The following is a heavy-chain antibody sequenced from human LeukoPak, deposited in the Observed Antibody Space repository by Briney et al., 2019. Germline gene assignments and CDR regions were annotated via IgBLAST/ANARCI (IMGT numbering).Heavy chain of an antibody. V-gene: IGHV3-53*01. D-gene: IGHD1-14*01. CDR3: VRAPNQYYFDS. Sequence: PGGSLRLSCAASGVTVSNTYMTWVRQAPGKGLEWVSIIYSDGSTLYADSLTGRFAISRDNSKNTLYLQMNSLGAEDTAVYYCVRAPNQYYFDSSGQGTLVTVSS. CDR2: IYSDGST. CDR1: GVTVSNTY. J-gene: IGHJ4*02.